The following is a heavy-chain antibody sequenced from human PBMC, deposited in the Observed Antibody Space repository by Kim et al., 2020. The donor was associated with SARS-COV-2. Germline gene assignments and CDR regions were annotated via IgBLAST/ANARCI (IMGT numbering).Heavy chain of an antibody. D-gene: IGHD3-3*01. CDR1: GGSISSGGYY. J-gene: IGHJ5*02. V-gene: IGHV4-31*03. CDR2: IYYSGST. CDR3: ARGALGSGYYIS. Sequence: SETLSLTCTVSGGSISSGGYYWSWIRQHPGKGLEWIGYIYYSGSTYYNPSLKSRVTISVDTSKNQFSLKLSSVTAADTAVYYCARGALGSGYYISWGQGTLVTVSS.